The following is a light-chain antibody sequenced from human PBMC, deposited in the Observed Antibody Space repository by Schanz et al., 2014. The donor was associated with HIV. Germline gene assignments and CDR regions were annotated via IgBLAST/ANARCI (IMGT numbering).Light chain of an antibody. CDR1: QSISTY. CDR3: QQYGSSPWT. CDR2: DAS. V-gene: IGKV3-20*01. J-gene: IGKJ1*01. Sequence: EIVLTQSPGTLSLSPGERATLSCRASQSISTYLAWYQQKPGQAPRLLMYDASNRATGIPDRFSGSGSGTDFTRTISRLEPEDFAVYYCQQYGSSPWTFGQGTKVEIK.